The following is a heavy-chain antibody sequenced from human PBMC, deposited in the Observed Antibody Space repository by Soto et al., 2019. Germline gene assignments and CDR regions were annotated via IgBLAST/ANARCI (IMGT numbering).Heavy chain of an antibody. CDR1: GFTFSSYG. CDR3: AKLVDIVVVVAATLYFDY. D-gene: IGHD2-15*01. J-gene: IGHJ4*02. V-gene: IGHV3-30*02. CDR2: IWYDGSNK. Sequence: GGSLRLSCAASGFTFSSYGMHWVRQAPGKGLEWVAVIWYDGSNKYYADSVKGRFTISRDNSKNTLYLQMNSLRAEDTAVYYCAKLVDIVVVVAATLYFDYWGQGTLVTVSS.